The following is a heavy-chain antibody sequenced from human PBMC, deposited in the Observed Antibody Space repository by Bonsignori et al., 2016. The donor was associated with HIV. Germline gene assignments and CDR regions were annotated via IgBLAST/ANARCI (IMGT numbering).Heavy chain of an antibody. D-gene: IGHD6-13*01. Sequence: QLQLQESGSGLVKPSQTLSLTCAVSGGSISSSGYSWNWIRQPPGKGLEWIGSIYHSGNTYYNPSLKSRVTISTDRSKIQFSLKLSSVTAADTAVYYCARDLGIVAAGPNAFDVWGQGTMVTV. CDR1: GGSISSSGYS. J-gene: IGHJ3*01. CDR2: IYHSGNT. CDR3: ARDLGIVAAGPNAFDV. V-gene: IGHV4-30-2*01.